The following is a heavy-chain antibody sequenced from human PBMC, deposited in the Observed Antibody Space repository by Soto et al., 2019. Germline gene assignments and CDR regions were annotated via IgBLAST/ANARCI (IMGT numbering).Heavy chain of an antibody. CDR1: GFNFSSYA. V-gene: IGHV3-23*01. D-gene: IGHD6-13*01. Sequence: GGSLRLSCAASGFNFSSYAMSWVRQAPGKGLEWVSAISGSGGSTYYADSVKGRFTISRDNSKNTLYLQMNSLRAEDTAVYYCANGLAAAGTDRYYGMDVWGQGTTVTVSS. J-gene: IGHJ6*02. CDR2: ISGSGGST. CDR3: ANGLAAAGTDRYYGMDV.